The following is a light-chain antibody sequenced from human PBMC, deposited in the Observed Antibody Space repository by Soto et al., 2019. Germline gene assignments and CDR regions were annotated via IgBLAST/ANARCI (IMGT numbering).Light chain of an antibody. CDR1: QSVSTD. CDR3: QQYHNWPSWT. J-gene: IGKJ1*01. Sequence: EIVLAQSPGTLSLSPGERATLSCRASQSVSTDLAWYQQKPGQAPRLLIYDASTRAAGVPARFSGSGSGTEFTLTISSLQSEDFAVYHCQQYHNWPSWTFGQGTKVDIK. CDR2: DAS. V-gene: IGKV3-15*01.